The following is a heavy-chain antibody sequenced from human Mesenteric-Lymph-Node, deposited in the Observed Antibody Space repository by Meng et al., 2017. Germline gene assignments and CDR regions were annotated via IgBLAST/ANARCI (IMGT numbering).Heavy chain of an antibody. V-gene: IGHV3-30*01. J-gene: IGHJ4*02. CDR1: GFTFSNYD. CDR3: ARGRYGTNWYINY. D-gene: IGHD5-24*01. CDR2: TSYVGTTE. Sequence: GGSLRLSCAASGFTFSNYDMHWVRQAPGKGLEWVAVTSYVGTTEFYADSVRGRFTISRDDSKNTVFLHMNSLRVEDTAVYHCARGRYGTNWYINYWGQGNLVNVSS.